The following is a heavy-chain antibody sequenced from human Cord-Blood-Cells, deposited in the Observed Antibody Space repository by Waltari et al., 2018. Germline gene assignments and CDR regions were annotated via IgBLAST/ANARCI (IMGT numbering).Heavy chain of an antibody. D-gene: IGHD2-15*01. J-gene: IGHJ4*02. Sequence: ISWVRQAPGQGLEWMGWISAYNGNTNYAQKLQGRVTMTTDTSTSTAYMELRSLRSDDTAVYYCARLGYCSGGSCYYFDYWGQGTLVTVSS. CDR3: ARLGYCSGGSCYYFDY. CDR2: ISAYNGNT. V-gene: IGHV1-18*01.